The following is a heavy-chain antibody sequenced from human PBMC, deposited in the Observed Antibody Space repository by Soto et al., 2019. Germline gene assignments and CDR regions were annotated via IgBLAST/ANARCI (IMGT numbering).Heavy chain of an antibody. CDR1: GGSISSSSYY. CDR3: ARPNLINSDGMDV. Sequence: QLQLQESGPGLVKPSETLSLTCTVSGGSISSSSYYWGWIRQPPGKGLEWIGSIYYSGSTYYNPSLKSRVTFYVDTSKNQFSLKLSSVTAADTAVYYCARPNLINSDGMDVWGQGTTVTVSS. D-gene: IGHD2-15*01. CDR2: IYYSGST. V-gene: IGHV4-39*01. J-gene: IGHJ6*02.